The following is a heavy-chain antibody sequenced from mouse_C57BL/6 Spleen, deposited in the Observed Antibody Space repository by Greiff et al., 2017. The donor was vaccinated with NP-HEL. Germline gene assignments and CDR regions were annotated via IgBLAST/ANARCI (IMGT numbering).Heavy chain of an antibody. CDR3: ARYGSSWFAY. CDR1: GYTFTDYN. Sequence: EVQLQQSGPELVKPGASVKIPCKASGYTFTDYNMDWVKQSHGKSLEWIGDINPNNGGTIYNQKFKGKATLTVDKSSSTASMELRSLTSEDTAVYDCARYGSSWFAYWGQWTLVTVSA. V-gene: IGHV1-18*01. D-gene: IGHD1-1*01. CDR2: INPNNGGT. J-gene: IGHJ3*01.